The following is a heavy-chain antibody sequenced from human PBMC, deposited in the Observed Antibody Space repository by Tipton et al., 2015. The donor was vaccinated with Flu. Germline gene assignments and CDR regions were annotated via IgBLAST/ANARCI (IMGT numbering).Heavy chain of an antibody. CDR2: INHSGST. CDR1: GGSFSGYY. CDR3: ARRKYSSSWYLGPHYYGMDV. Sequence: TLSLTCAVYGGSFSGYYWSWIRQPPGKGLEWIGEINHSGSTNYNPSLKSRVTISVDTSKNQFSLKLSSVTAADTAVYYCARRKYSSSWYLGPHYYGMDVWGQGTTVTVSS. D-gene: IGHD6-13*01. J-gene: IGHJ6*02. V-gene: IGHV4-34*01.